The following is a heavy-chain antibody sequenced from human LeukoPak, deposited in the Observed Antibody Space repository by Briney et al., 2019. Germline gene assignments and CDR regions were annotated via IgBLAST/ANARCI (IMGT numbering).Heavy chain of an antibody. J-gene: IGHJ5*02. CDR2: INTNTGNP. D-gene: IGHD6-19*01. Sequence: RASVKVSCKASGYTFTNYGMNWVRQAPGQGLEWMGWINTNTGNPTFAQGFTGRFVFSLDTSVSTAYLQISSLKAEDTAVYYCARGSEIMEYSSGWFPFDPWGQGTLVTVSS. CDR1: GYTFTNYG. CDR3: ARGSEIMEYSSGWFPFDP. V-gene: IGHV7-4-1*02.